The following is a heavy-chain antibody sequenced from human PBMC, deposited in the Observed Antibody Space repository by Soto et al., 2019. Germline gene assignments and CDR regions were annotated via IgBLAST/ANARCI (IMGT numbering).Heavy chain of an antibody. V-gene: IGHV1-58*02. CDR3: AAKRVRPSYYYMDV. D-gene: IGHD6-6*01. Sequence: ASVKVSFKASGFTFTSSAMQWVRQARGQRLEWIGWIVVGSGNTNYAQKFQERVTITRDMSTSTAYMELSSLRSEDTAVYYCAAKRVRPSYYYMDVWGKGTTVTVSS. CDR2: IVVGSGNT. CDR1: GFTFTSSA. J-gene: IGHJ6*03.